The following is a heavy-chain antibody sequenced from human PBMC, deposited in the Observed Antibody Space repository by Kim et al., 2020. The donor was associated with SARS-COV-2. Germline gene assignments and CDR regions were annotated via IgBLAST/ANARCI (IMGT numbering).Heavy chain of an antibody. J-gene: IGHJ6*02. D-gene: IGHD3-3*01. CDR3: AKDTTRTYYDFWSGYYSSDYYYYGMDV. CDR2: ISYDGSNK. CDR1: GFTFSSYG. V-gene: IGHV3-30*18. Sequence: GGSLRLSCAASGFTFSSYGMHWVRQAPGKGLEWVAVISYDGSNKYYADSVKGRFTISRDNSTNTLYLQMNSLRAEDTAVYCCAKDTTRTYYDFWSGYYSSDYYYYGMDVWGQGTTVTVSS.